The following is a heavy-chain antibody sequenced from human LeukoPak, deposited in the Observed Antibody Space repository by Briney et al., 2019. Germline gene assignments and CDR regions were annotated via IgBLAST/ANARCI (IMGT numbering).Heavy chain of an antibody. CDR2: IYPGDSDT. V-gene: IGHV5-51*01. J-gene: IGHJ6*02. CDR3: ASSNPSYYDFWRGGPWFYGMDV. D-gene: IGHD3-3*01. Sequence: GESLKISCKGSGYSFTSYWIGWVRQMPGKGLEWMGIIYPGDSDTRYSPSFQGQVTISADKSISTAYLQWSSLKASDTAMYYWASSNPSYYDFWRGGPWFYGMDVWGQGTTVTVSS. CDR1: GYSFTSYW.